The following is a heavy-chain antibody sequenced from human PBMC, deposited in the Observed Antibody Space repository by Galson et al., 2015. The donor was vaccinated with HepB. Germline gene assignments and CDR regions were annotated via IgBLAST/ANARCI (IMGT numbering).Heavy chain of an antibody. CDR3: AREARDTARRLGVDF. J-gene: IGHJ4*02. Sequence: SVKVSCKASGYTFTGYYMHWVRQAPGQGLEWMGWISSNSGVTNHAQKFQGRVTMTRDTSISTAYMELSRLKSDDTAVYYCAREARDTARRLGVDFWGQGTLVTVSS. V-gene: IGHV1-2*02. CDR2: ISSNSGVT. D-gene: IGHD5-18*01. CDR1: GYTFTGYY.